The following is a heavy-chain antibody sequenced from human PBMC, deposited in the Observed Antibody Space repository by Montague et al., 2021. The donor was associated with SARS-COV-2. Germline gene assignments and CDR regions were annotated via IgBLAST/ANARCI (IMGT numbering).Heavy chain of an antibody. CDR3: ARDVLAWSYYGSGSYSGGMDV. CDR2: ST. J-gene: IGHJ6*02. Sequence: STYYNPSLKSRVTISVDTSKNQLSLKLSSVTSADTAVYYCARDVLAWSYYGSGSYSGGMDVWDRENTVAVS. V-gene: IGHV4-31*02. D-gene: IGHD3-10*01.